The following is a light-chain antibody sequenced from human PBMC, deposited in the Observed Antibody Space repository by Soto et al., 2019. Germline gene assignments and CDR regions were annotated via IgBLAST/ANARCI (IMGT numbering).Light chain of an antibody. V-gene: IGKV1-5*01. CDR1: QSVGTW. CDR3: QLYNRNTWS. Sequence: DIQMTQSPSTLSASVGGRVTITCRASQSVGTWVAWYQQKPGKAPKLLIYGASNLESGVPSRFSGSGSETEFTLTITTLQPDDFATYFCQLYNRNTWSFGPGTKVDI. CDR2: GAS. J-gene: IGKJ1*01.